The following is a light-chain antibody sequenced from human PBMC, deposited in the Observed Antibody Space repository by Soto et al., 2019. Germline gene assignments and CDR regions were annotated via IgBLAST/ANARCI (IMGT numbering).Light chain of an antibody. CDR3: QSYDSRLSGWV. Sequence: QSVLTQPPSLSGAPGQRVTISCTGSRSNIGAGYDVHWYQQLPGTAPKLLIYHNANRPSGVPDRFSGSKSGTSASLAITGLQAEDEADYYCQSYDSRLSGWVFGGGTQLTVL. V-gene: IGLV1-40*01. J-gene: IGLJ3*02. CDR1: RSNIGAGYD. CDR2: HNA.